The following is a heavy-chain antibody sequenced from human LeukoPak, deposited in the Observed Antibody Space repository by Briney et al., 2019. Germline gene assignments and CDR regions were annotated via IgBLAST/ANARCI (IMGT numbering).Heavy chain of an antibody. V-gene: IGHV3-74*01. Sequence: GSLRLSCTASGFTFTTYNMNWVRQAPGKGLVWVSRIQSDGSSTTYADSVKGRFTISRDNAKNTVYLQMNSLRTEDTAVYYCARDCGSGGCDYWGQGTLVTVSS. CDR3: ARDCGSGGCDY. CDR1: GFTFTTYN. J-gene: IGHJ4*01. D-gene: IGHD2-15*01. CDR2: IQSDGSST.